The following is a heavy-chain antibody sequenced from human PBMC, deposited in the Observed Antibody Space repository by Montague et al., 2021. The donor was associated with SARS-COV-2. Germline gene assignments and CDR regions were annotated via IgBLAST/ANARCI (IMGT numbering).Heavy chain of an antibody. D-gene: IGHD1-1*01. CDR2: INYGGST. CDR1: GGSFSDYH. CDR3: ARGAPGY. Sequence: SETLSLTCAVYGGSFSDYHWTWIRQSPGGGREWIGQINYGGSTKYNPSLRSRVTISIDTSKNQFSLKLTSVTAADTAVYYCARGAPGYWGQGTLVTVSS. J-gene: IGHJ4*02. V-gene: IGHV4-34*01.